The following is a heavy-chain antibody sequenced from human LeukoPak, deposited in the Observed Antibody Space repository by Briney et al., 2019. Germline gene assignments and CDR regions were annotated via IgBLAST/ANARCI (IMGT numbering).Heavy chain of an antibody. V-gene: IGHV4-4*07. D-gene: IGHD4-11*01. J-gene: IGHJ3*02. CDR3: ARSSNYASDI. CDR1: GNPLSGYN. CDR2: IYITGTT. Sequence: SETLSLTCTVSGNPLSGYNWTWIRQPAGKGLEWIGLIYITGTTYYNPSLESRLTMSLVTSNNQFSLKLTSVTAADTAVYYCARSSNYASDIWGQGTVVTVSS.